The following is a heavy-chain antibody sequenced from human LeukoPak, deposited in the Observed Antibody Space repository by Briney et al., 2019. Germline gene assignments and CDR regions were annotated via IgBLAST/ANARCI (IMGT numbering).Heavy chain of an antibody. CDR2: IRNDGTTT. CDR3: ARVGASYGALDY. Sequence: GGSLRLSCVASGFTFSGYWMHWVRQAPGKGLMWVARIRNDGTTTTYADSVKGRFTISRDNARNSLYLQMNSLRSEDTAIYYCARVGASYGALDYWGQGALVTVSS. V-gene: IGHV3-74*01. J-gene: IGHJ4*02. CDR1: GFTFSGYW. D-gene: IGHD1-26*01.